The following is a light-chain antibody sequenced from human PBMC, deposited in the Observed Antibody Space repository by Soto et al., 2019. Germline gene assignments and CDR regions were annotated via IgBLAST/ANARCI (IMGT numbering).Light chain of an antibody. V-gene: IGKV1-33*01. J-gene: IGKJ4*01. CDR1: HDICTY. CDR2: DTS. CDR3: QQFDSVPLT. Sequence: DVQMTQSPSSLSASVGDRVTITCQASHDICTYLNWYQHKPGKAPKLLIFDTSHLATGVPARFSGGGSDTQLTFTITNLQPEDFAVYYCQQFDSVPLTCGGGTHVEI.